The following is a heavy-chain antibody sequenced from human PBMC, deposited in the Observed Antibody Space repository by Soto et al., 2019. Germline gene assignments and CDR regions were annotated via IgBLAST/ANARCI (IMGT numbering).Heavy chain of an antibody. J-gene: IGHJ5*02. D-gene: IGHD6-13*01. CDR1: GYTFTSYG. CDR2: INAANGDT. V-gene: IGHV1-3*01. Sequence: ASVKVSCKASGYTFTSYGIHWVRQAPGQRLEWMGWINAANGDTKYSPKFQGRVTITRDTSASTAYMELSSLRSEDTAVYYCVRRHVTATGIDWFDPWGQGTLVTVSS. CDR3: VRRHVTATGIDWFDP.